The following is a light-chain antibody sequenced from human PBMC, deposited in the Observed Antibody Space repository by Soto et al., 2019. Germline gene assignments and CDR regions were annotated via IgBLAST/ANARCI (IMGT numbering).Light chain of an antibody. CDR1: QNIISW. V-gene: IGKV1-5*03. Sequence: DIQMTQSPSTLSASVGDRVTITCRASQNIISWLAWYQQKPGKAPKLLIYKASNVESGVPSSFSGSGSGTEFTLTISSLQSDDFATYYCQQYHSYSWTFGQGTKVEIK. CDR3: QQYHSYSWT. CDR2: KAS. J-gene: IGKJ1*01.